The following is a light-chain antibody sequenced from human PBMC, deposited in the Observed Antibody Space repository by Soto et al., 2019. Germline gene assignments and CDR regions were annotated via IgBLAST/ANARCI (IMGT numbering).Light chain of an antibody. Sequence: EILLTQSPDTLSLSPGERATLSCRAAQSVGTRLAWYQHKTGQAPRLLISGASSRATGIPDRFSGSGSGTDFTLTISSLEPEDFALYYCQQYGGSPITFGQGTRLEIK. CDR1: QSVGTR. V-gene: IGKV3-20*01. CDR2: GAS. CDR3: QQYGGSPIT. J-gene: IGKJ5*01.